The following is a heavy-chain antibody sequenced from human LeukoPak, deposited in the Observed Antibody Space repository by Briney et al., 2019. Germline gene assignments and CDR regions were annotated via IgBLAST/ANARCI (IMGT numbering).Heavy chain of an antibody. CDR1: GFPFRTSY. CDR3: ARDPNDPRHLGS. Sequence: PGGSLRLSCATSGFPFRTSYMSWVRQAPGKGLEWVSVIYSGGTTYYADSVKGRFTISRDNSENTLYLQMNSLTVDDTALYYCARDPNDPRHLGSWGRGTLVTVSS. J-gene: IGHJ4*02. V-gene: IGHV3-66*01. CDR2: IYSGGTT.